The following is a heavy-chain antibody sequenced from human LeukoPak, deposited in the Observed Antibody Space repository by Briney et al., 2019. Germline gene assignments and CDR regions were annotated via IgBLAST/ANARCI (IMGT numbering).Heavy chain of an antibody. CDR2: IIPIFGTA. CDR1: GGTFSSYA. V-gene: IGHV1-69*05. Sequence: ASVKVSCKASGGTFSSYAISWVRQAPGQGLEWMGRIIPIFGTANYAQKFQGRVTITTDESTSPAYMELSSLRSEDTAVYYCATSPYYYDSSGYYSNPYYFDYWGQGTLVTVSS. D-gene: IGHD3-22*01. J-gene: IGHJ4*02. CDR3: ATSPYYYDSSGYYSNPYYFDY.